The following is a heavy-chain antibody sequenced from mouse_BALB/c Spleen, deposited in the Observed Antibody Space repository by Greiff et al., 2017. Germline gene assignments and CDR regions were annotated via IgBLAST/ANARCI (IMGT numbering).Heavy chain of an antibody. CDR3: ARGGGYYGGFAY. CDR1: GFTFSSYA. J-gene: IGHJ3*01. D-gene: IGHD2-3*01. V-gene: IGHV5-6-5*01. CDR2: ISSGGST. Sequence: EVKVVESGGGLVKPGGSLKLSCAASGFTFSSYAMSWVRQTPEKRLEWVASISSGGSTYYPDSVKGRFTISRDNARNILYLQMSSLRSEDTAMYYCARGGGYYGGFAYWGQGTLVTVSA.